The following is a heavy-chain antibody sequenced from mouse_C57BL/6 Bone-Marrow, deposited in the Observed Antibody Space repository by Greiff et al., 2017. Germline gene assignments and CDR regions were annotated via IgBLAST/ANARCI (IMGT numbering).Heavy chain of an antibody. V-gene: IGHV1-81*01. CDR3: ASYYSNLFYYFDY. J-gene: IGHJ2*01. Sequence: QVQLQQSGAELARPGASVKLSCKASGYTFTSYGISWVKQRTGQGLEWIGEIYPRSGNTYYNEKFKGKATLTAAKSSTTAYMELRSLTSEDSAVYFCASYYSNLFYYFDYWGQGTTLTVSS. CDR2: IYPRSGNT. D-gene: IGHD2-5*01. CDR1: GYTFTSYG.